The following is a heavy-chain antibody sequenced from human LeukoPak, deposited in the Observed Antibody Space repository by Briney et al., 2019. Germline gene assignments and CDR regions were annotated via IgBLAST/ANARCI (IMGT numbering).Heavy chain of an antibody. CDR1: GGSISTYY. J-gene: IGHJ4*02. CDR2: IYSSGST. CDR3: AGVPSGSFLDY. V-gene: IGHV4-4*07. Sequence: PSETLSLTCTVSGGSISTYYWSWIRQPAGTGLEWIGRIYSSGSTNYNPSLKSRVTMSVDTSKNQFSLMLNSVTAADTAVYYCAGVPSGSFLDYWGQGTLVTVSS. D-gene: IGHD1-26*01.